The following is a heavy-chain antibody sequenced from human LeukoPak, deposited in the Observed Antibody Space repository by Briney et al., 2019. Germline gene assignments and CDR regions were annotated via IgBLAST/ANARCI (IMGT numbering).Heavy chain of an antibody. CDR2: IIPIFGTA. Sequence: SVNVSCKASGGTFSSYAISWVRQAPGQGLEWMGGIIPIFGTANYAQKLQGRVTMTTDTSTSTAYMELRSLRSDDTAVYYCARDWGGDIVVVPAATPLGRFDPWGQGTLVTVSS. CDR3: ARDWGGDIVVVPAATPLGRFDP. CDR1: GGTFSSYA. D-gene: IGHD2-2*01. V-gene: IGHV1-69*05. J-gene: IGHJ5*02.